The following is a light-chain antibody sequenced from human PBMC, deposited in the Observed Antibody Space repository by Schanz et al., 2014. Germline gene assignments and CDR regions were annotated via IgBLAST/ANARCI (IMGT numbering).Light chain of an antibody. CDR1: QTLRSN. CDR2: DAS. J-gene: IGKJ4*01. V-gene: IGKV3-11*01. Sequence: EIVLTQSPGTLSLSPGERATLSCRASQTLRSNSVAWYQQRPGQSPRVLIYDASARATGIPARFSGSGSGADFTLTISSLEPEDFAVYYCQQRTSWPLTFGGGTKVEIK. CDR3: QQRTSWPLT.